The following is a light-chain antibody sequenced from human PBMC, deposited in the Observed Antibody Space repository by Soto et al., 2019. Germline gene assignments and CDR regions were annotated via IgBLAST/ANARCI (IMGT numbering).Light chain of an antibody. V-gene: IGKV3-20*01. Sequence: EIVLTQSPGTLSLSPGERATLSCRASQSVSSSYLAWYQQKPGQAPRLLIYGASSRATSIPDRFSGSGSGTNFTLTISRLEPEDFAVYYCQQYDSSPKTFGQGTKAEIK. CDR1: QSVSSSY. J-gene: IGKJ1*01. CDR3: QQYDSSPKT. CDR2: GAS.